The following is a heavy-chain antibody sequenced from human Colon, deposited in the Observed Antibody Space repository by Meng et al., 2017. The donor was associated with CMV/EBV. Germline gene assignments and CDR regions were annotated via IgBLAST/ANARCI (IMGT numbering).Heavy chain of an antibody. CDR2: IYHNGDT. CDR1: GASVRSTSHY. D-gene: IGHD3-3*01. CDR3: SRITIFNNFFDP. J-gene: IGHJ5*02. V-gene: IGHV4-61*01. Sequence: CTVSGASVRSTSHYWSWIRQPPGKGLEWIVYIYHNGDTNYNPSLKSRVSLSLDTSNNQFSLHLSSVTAADTAMYYCSRITIFNNFFDPWGQGTLVTVSS.